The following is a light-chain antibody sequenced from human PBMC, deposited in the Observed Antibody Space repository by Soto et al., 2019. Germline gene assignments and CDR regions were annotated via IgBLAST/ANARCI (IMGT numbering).Light chain of an antibody. CDR2: VNSDGSH. V-gene: IGLV4-69*01. Sequence: QSVLTQSPSASASLGCSVNLTCTLNSGHSTYAIAWHQQQPDKGPRYLMNVNSDGSHTKGDGIPDRFSGSSSGAERHLTISSLQSDDAADYYCQTWDTGSVLFGEGTKVTVL. J-gene: IGLJ2*01. CDR1: SGHSTYA. CDR3: QTWDTGSVL.